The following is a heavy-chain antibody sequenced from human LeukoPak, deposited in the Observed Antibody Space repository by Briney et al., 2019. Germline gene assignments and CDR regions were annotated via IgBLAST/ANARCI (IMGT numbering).Heavy chain of an antibody. D-gene: IGHD1-20*01. Sequence: PGGSLRLSCAASGFTFSSYSMNWVRQAPGKGPEWVGKIKQDGSEKHYVDAVKGRFTFSRDNAKNTLYLQMNSLRGEDTAVYYCARGNNGAFDIWGQGTMVTVSS. J-gene: IGHJ3*02. CDR2: IKQDGSEK. V-gene: IGHV3-7*01. CDR3: ARGNNGAFDI. CDR1: GFTFSSYS.